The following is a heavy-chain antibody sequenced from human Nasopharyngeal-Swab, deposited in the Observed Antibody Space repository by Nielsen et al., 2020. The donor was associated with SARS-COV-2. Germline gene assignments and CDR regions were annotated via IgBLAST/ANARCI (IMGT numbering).Heavy chain of an antibody. CDR1: GYTFTSYG. D-gene: IGHD6-25*01. J-gene: IGHJ4*02. CDR3: ARDPRGTDY. CDR2: ISAYNGRT. V-gene: IGHV1-18*01. Sequence: GSVKASCKDCGYTFTSYGISWVRQAPGQGLEWMGWISAYNGRTYYAQKFQGRVTMTTDTSMSTAYMDLRSLRSDDTAVYYCARDPRGTDYWGQGTLVTVSS.